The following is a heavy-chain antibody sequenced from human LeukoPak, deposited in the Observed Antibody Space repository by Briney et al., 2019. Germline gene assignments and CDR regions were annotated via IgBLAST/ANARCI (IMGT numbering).Heavy chain of an antibody. CDR2: IYSGGST. D-gene: IGHD4-17*01. J-gene: IGHJ4*02. V-gene: IGHV3-53*01. CDR3: ARGGGYGDYVLPPNY. Sequence: GGSLTLSCAASGFTVSSNYMSWVRQPPGKGREWVSVIYSGGSTYYADSVKGRFTISRDNSKNTLYLQMNSLRAEDTAVYYCARGGGYGDYVLPPNYWGQGTLVTVSS. CDR1: GFTVSSNY.